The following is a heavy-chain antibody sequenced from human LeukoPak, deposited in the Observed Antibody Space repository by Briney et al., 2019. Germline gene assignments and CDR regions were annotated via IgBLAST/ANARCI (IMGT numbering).Heavy chain of an antibody. CDR2: ISNSCRSI. J-gene: IGHJ4*02. CDR3: GRGHWGLDY. Sequence: GGSLRLSCAASGFTFSDSYMTWIRQAPGKGLEWVSWISNSCRSIYYADSVKGRFTTSRDNAKSSLYLQMNSLRAEDTAVYYCGRGHWGLDYWGQGALVTVSS. V-gene: IGHV3-11*04. D-gene: IGHD7-27*01. CDR1: GFTFSDSY.